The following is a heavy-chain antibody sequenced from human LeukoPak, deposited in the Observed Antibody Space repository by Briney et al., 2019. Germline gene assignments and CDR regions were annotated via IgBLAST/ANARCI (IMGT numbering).Heavy chain of an antibody. V-gene: IGHV1-46*01. CDR3: ERDSRTSASWWFDP. CDR1: GCTFIRHW. D-gene: IGHD2/OR15-2a*01. J-gene: IGHJ5*02. Sequence: ASVMVSCKASGCTFIRHWMHWVRQSPGQGLEWMGIINPNGGTTIYAQKFQGRVTLTSDVSTRTIYMELSSLRYDDMAVYFCERDSRTSASWWFDPWGQGNLVTVSS. CDR2: INPNGGTT.